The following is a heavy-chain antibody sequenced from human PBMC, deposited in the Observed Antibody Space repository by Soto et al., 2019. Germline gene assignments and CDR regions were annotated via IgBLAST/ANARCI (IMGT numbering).Heavy chain of an antibody. Sequence: EVQLLESGGGLIQPGGSLRLSCATFGSSFSNYAMSWVRQAPGKGLEWVSGFGVDYVTYYADSVRGRFTISRDNSKNTLYLQMNSLRAEDTALYYCAKAKGSFDHTGPDQWGQGTLVTVSS. CDR2: FGVDYVT. D-gene: IGHD2-8*02. CDR1: GSSFSNYA. V-gene: IGHV3-23*01. CDR3: AKAKGSFDHTGPDQ. J-gene: IGHJ4*02.